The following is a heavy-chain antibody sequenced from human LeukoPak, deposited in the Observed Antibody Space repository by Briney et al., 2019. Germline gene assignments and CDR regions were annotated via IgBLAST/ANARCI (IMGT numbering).Heavy chain of an antibody. CDR1: GFTFDNYA. V-gene: IGHV3-23*01. D-gene: IGHD3-9*01. J-gene: IGHJ4*02. Sequence: PGGSLRHSCEASGFTFDNYAMSWVRQAPGKGLEWVSAISNSGVSTHYADSVKGRFTISRDNSKNTLFLHMNTLRADDMAVYYCAKDMRFDWTPYYFDYWGQGTLVTVSS. CDR2: ISNSGVST. CDR3: AKDMRFDWTPYYFDY.